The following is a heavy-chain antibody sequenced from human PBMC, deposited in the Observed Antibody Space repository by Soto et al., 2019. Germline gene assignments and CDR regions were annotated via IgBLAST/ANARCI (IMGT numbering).Heavy chain of an antibody. CDR2: IYSGGST. Sequence: EVQLVESGGGLVQPGGSLRLSCAASGFTVSSNYMSWVRQAPGKGLEWVSVIYSGGSTYYADSVKGRFTISRDNSKNKLYLQMNSLRAEDTAVYYCARDRHSGYCTNGVCQLSYYYMDVWGKGTTVTVSS. V-gene: IGHV3-66*01. D-gene: IGHD2-8*01. CDR3: ARDRHSGYCTNGVCQLSYYYMDV. CDR1: GFTVSSNY. J-gene: IGHJ6*03.